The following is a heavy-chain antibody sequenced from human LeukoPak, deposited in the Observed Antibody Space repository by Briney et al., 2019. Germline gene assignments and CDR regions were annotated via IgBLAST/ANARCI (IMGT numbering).Heavy chain of an antibody. Sequence: SGTLSLTCDVSGGAISRTNWWGWVRQSRGQGLEWIGEISLSGRTNYNPSLQSRVTMSLDESKNQLSLDLASVTAADTAVYYCSRESGAFSPFGYWGQGTLVTVHS. CDR3: SRESGAFSPFGY. V-gene: IGHV4-4*02. CDR2: ISLSGRT. D-gene: IGHD1-26*01. CDR1: GGAISRTNW. J-gene: IGHJ4*02.